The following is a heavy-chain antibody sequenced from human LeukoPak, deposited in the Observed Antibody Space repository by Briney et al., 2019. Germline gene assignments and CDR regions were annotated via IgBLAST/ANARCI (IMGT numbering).Heavy chain of an antibody. CDR1: GGSFSGYY. J-gene: IGHJ6*02. CDR2: INHRGSA. D-gene: IGHD2-15*01. Sequence: SETLSLTCAVYGGSFSGYYWSWIRQPPGKGLEWIGEINHRGSANYNSSLKTRVTISVDTSKNQFSLNLSSMTAADTAVYYCARLGCTGGSCYSGAGYYYYGMDVWGQGTTVTVSS. V-gene: IGHV4-34*01. CDR3: ARLGCTGGSCYSGAGYYYYGMDV.